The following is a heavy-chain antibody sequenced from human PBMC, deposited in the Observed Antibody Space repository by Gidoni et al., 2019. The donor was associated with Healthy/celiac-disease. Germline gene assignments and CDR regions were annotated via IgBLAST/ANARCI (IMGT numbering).Heavy chain of an antibody. D-gene: IGHD4-17*01. CDR1: GGTFSSYT. Sequence: QVQLVQSGAAVKKPGSSVKVSCKASGGTFSSYTISWVRQAPGQGLEWMGRIIPILGIANYAQKFQGRVTITANKSTSTAYMELSSLRSEDTAVYYCARNYGPQPGYFDLWGRGTLVTVSS. J-gene: IGHJ2*01. CDR2: IIPILGIA. V-gene: IGHV1-69*02. CDR3: ARNYGPQPGYFDL.